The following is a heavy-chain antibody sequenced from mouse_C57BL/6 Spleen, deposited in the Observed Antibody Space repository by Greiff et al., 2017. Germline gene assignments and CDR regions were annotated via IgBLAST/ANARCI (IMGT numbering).Heavy chain of an antibody. CDR2: ISRGGSYT. CDR3: ARFYDCDRGGFAY. J-gene: IGHJ3*01. V-gene: IGHV5-6*01. D-gene: IGHD2-4*01. Sequence: EVHLVESGGDLVKPGGSLKLSCAASGFTFSSYGMSWVRQTPDKRLEWVATISRGGSYTYYPDSVKGRFTISRDNAKNTLYLQMSSLKSEDTAMYYCARFYDCDRGGFAYWGQGTLVTVSA. CDR1: GFTFSSYG.